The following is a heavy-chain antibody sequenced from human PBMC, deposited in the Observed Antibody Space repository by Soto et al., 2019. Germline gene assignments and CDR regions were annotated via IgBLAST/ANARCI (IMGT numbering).Heavy chain of an antibody. CDR1: GGSVNGYY. D-gene: IGHD3-3*01. Sequence: QVHLQQWGAGLLKPSETLSLTCAVYGGSVNGYYWNWIRQPPGKGLEWIGEITLTGGTHYNPSLKSRVTMSVDTSKNQFSLRLSSVTAADTAIYYCATRITVFGLLIPPFDPWGQGTQVTVSS. CDR2: ITLTGGT. V-gene: IGHV4-34*02. CDR3: ATRITVFGLLIPPFDP. J-gene: IGHJ5*02.